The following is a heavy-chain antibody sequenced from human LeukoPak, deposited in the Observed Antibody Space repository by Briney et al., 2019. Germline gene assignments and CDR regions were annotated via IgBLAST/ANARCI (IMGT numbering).Heavy chain of an antibody. Sequence: SETLSLTCAAYGGPFSNYYWSWIRQPPGKGLEWIGDIYHTGSTTYSPSLKSRVIISVDTSKKQFSLSLTSVTAADTAVYYCARDGFGVAVTGTYWGQGTLVTVSS. V-gene: IGHV4-34*01. CDR2: IYHTGST. D-gene: IGHD2-21*02. CDR1: GGPFSNYY. CDR3: ARDGFGVAVTGTY. J-gene: IGHJ4*02.